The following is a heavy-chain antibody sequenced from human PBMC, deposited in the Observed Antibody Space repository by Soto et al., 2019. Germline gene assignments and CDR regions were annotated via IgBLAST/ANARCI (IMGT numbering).Heavy chain of an antibody. CDR3: ARGGYQRPFEI. V-gene: IGHV1-69*01. J-gene: IGHJ3*02. Sequence: QVQLVQSGAEVKQPGSSVNVSCEASGGSFSSYAISWVRQAPGQGLEWMGGVLPILGTADYAQKFQGRITITAGESTSTAYMELSSLRSEDTAVYYCARGGYQRPFEIWGQGTVVSVSS. CDR1: GGSFSSYA. CDR2: VLPILGTA. D-gene: IGHD2-2*01.